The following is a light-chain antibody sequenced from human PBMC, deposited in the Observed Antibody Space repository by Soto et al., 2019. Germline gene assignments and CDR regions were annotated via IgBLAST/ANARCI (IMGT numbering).Light chain of an antibody. CDR3: QQRGGSPPTWT. CDR2: DAS. Sequence: EIVMTQSPSTLSVSPGERATLSCRAIQSISSNLAWYQQKPGQAPRLLIYDASNRATGIPDRFSGSGSGTDFTLTISRLEPEDFAVYYCQQRGGSPPTWTFGQGTKVDIK. CDR1: QSISSN. V-gene: IGKV3D-11*03. J-gene: IGKJ1*01.